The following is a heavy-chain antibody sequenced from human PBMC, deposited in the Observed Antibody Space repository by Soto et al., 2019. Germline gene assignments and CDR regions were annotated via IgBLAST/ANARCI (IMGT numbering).Heavy chain of an antibody. Sequence: QVQLVESGGGVVQPGRSLRLSCAASGFTFSSYGMHWVRQAPGKGLEWVAVIWYDGSNKYYADSVKGRFTISRDNSKNTLDRQMIGLRDEDTAVYYCAREVQDIVATIRPYYFDYWGQGTLVTVSS. J-gene: IGHJ4*02. D-gene: IGHD5-12*01. CDR1: GFTFSSYG. CDR2: IWYDGSNK. CDR3: AREVQDIVATIRPYYFDY. V-gene: IGHV3-33*01.